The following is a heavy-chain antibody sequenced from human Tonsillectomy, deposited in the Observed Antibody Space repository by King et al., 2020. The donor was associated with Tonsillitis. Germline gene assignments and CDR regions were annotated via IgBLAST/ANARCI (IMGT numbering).Heavy chain of an antibody. Sequence: VQLVESGGGLVQPGGSLRLSCEASXFTFSNXAMTWVRQAPGKXLEWVSAIDGGGGSTYYADSMKGRCTISRDNSKNTLYLQMDSLRAEDTAIYYCAKXRXXAGRXXTYXXXSWXXGFLVTV. CDR3: AKXRXXAGRXXTYXXXS. CDR1: XFTFSNXA. D-gene: IGHD1-1*01. J-gene: IGHJ5*01. V-gene: IGHV3-23*04. CDR2: IDGGGGST.